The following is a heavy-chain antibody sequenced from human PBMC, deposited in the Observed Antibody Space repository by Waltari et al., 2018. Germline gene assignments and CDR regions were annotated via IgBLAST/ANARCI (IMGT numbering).Heavy chain of an antibody. CDR3: ARHLYSIDYLELGN. CDR2: IRDSGVIT. Sequence: EVHLLESGGGLAQPGGSLRLSCAASGFNFISYAMGWVRQAPGKGLEGVSVIRDSGVITKYADSVKGRFTVSRDNSKNTVFLQLNSLRAEDTAIYYCARHLYSIDYLELGNWGQGTLVTVSS. V-gene: IGHV3-23*01. J-gene: IGHJ4*02. CDR1: GFNFISYA. D-gene: IGHD3-22*01.